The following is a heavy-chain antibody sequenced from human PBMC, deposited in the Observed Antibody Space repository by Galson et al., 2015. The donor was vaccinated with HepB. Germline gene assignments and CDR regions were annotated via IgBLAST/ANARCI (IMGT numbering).Heavy chain of an antibody. CDR3: ARDVFRPSGSYRFDY. J-gene: IGHJ4*02. CDR1: GFTFSSYA. V-gene: IGHV3-30*04. CDR2: ISYDGSNK. D-gene: IGHD3-16*02. Sequence: SLRLSCAASGFTFSSYAMHWVRQAPGKGLEWVAVISYDGSNKYYADSVKGRFTISRDNSKNTLYLQMNSLRAEDTAVYYCARDVFRPSGSYRFDYWGQGTLVTVSS.